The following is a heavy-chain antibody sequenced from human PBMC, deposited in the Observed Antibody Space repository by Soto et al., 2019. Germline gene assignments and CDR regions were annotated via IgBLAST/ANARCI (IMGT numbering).Heavy chain of an antibody. CDR1: GGSISSYY. CDR3: ARRYGGTFDY. J-gene: IGHJ4*02. V-gene: IGHV4-59*08. Sequence: QVQLQESGPGLVKPSETLSLTCTVSGGSISSYYWSWIRQPPGKGLEWIGYIYYSGSTNYNPSLTSRVTISVDTSKNQFSLKLSSVTAADTAVYSCARRYGGTFDYWGQGTLLTVSS. CDR2: IYYSGST. D-gene: IGHD2-15*01.